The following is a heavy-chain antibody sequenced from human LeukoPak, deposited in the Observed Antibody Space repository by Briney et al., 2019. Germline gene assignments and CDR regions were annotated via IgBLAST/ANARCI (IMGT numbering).Heavy chain of an antibody. D-gene: IGHD3-9*01. CDR3: ARGLRGKLVQNYYYFGY. CDR1: GYTFTSYD. V-gene: IGHV1-8*01. Sequence: ASVKVSCKASGYTFTSYDINWVRQATGQGLEWMGWMNPNSGNTGYAQKFQGRVTMTRNTSISTAYMELSSLRSEDTAVYYCARGLRGKLVQNYYYFGYWGQGTLVTVSS. CDR2: MNPNSGNT. J-gene: IGHJ4*02.